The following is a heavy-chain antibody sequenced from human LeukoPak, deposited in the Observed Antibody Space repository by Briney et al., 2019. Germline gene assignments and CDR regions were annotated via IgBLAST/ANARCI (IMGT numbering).Heavy chain of an antibody. CDR3: ANQLGIAY. J-gene: IGHJ4*02. V-gene: IGHV3-30*02. D-gene: IGHD7-27*01. CDR1: GFIFGNYW. Sequence: GGSLRLSCGADGFIFGNYWMTWVRQAPGKGLEWVAFIRYDGSNKYYADSVKGRFTISRDNSKNTLYLQMNSLRAEDTAVYYCANQLGIAYWGQGTLVTVSS. CDR2: IRYDGSNK.